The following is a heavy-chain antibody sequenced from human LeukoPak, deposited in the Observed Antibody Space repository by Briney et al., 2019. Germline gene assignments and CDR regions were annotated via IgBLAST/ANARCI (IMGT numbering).Heavy chain of an antibody. D-gene: IGHD1-14*01. Sequence: PGGSLRLSCAASGFTFSSYAMSWVRQAPGKGLEWVSAINSGGISTYYADSVKGRFTISRDSSKNTLYLQMNSLRAEDTAVYYCAKVSGGGLYYDGMDVWGQGTTVTVSS. J-gene: IGHJ6*02. CDR2: INSGGIST. V-gene: IGHV3-23*01. CDR1: GFTFSSYA. CDR3: AKVSGGGLYYDGMDV.